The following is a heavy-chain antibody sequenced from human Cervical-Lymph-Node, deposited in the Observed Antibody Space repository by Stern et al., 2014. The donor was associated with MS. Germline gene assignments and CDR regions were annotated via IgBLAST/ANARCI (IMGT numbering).Heavy chain of an antibody. D-gene: IGHD6-13*01. CDR1: GGSIINYY. CDR3: ARDSSDTWYGPIDA. Sequence: QVQLQESGPGLVKPSETQSLTCTVSGGSIINYYWSWIRQTPGKGLEWIGYIYYTGRTNYNPSLKSRVTISVDTSKNQLSLMLRSLTAADTAVYYCARDSSDTWYGPIDAWGQGTQVIVSS. J-gene: IGHJ5*02. CDR2: IYYTGRT. V-gene: IGHV4-59*01.